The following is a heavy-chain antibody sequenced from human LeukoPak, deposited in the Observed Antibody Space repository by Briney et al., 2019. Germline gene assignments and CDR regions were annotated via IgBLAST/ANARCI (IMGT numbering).Heavy chain of an antibody. CDR2: IYYSGST. V-gene: IGHV4-39*07. Sequence: PSQTLSLTCTVSGGSISSGSYYWGWIRQPPGKGLEWIGSIYYSGSTYYNPSLKSRVTISVDTSKNQFSLKLSSVTAADTAVYYCARVGYSSGPLDYWGQGTLVTVSS. D-gene: IGHD6-19*01. J-gene: IGHJ4*02. CDR3: ARVGYSSGPLDY. CDR1: GGSISSGSYY.